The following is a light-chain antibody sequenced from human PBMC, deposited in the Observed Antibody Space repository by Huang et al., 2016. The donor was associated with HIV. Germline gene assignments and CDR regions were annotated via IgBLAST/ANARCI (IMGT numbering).Light chain of an antibody. V-gene: IGKV3-20*01. J-gene: IGKJ1*01. CDR3: QQYGTSTST. Sequence: EIVLTQSPGTLSLSPGERATLSCRASQSVSSSHLAWYQQKAGQSPRLLIYGASSRASVTPNRFSGSGSGTDFTLTISRLDPEDFAVYYCQQYGTSTSTFGQGTRVEVK. CDR2: GAS. CDR1: QSVSSSH.